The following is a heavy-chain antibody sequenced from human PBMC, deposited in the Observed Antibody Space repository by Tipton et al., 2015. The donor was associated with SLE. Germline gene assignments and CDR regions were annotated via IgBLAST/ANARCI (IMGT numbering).Heavy chain of an antibody. CDR1: GGSISSYY. CDR3: AREQWLVLWGYFDY. Sequence: LRLSCTVSGGSISSYYWSWIRQPPGKGLEWIGYIYYSGSTNYNPSLKSRVTISVDTSKNQFSLKLTSVTAADTAVYYCAREQWLVLWGYFDYWGQGSLVTVSS. J-gene: IGHJ4*02. D-gene: IGHD6-19*01. CDR2: IYYSGST. V-gene: IGHV4-59*12.